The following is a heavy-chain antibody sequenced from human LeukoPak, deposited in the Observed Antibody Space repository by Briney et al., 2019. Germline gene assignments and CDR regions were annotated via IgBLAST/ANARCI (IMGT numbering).Heavy chain of an antibody. CDR3: ARSGGYSSPQSN. J-gene: IGHJ4*02. CDR1: GGSISSSSGNC. V-gene: IGHV4-4*02. D-gene: IGHD3-10*01. Sequence: SETLSLTCAVSGGSISSSSGNCWTWVRQPPGKGLEWIGEIYHSGSTNYNPSLKSRVTISKDTSNNQFSLKLCSVTAADTAVYYCARSGGYSSPQSNWGQGTLVTVSS. CDR2: IYHSGST.